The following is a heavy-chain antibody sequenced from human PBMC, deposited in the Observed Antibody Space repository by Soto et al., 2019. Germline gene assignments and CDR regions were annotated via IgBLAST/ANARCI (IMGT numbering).Heavy chain of an antibody. J-gene: IGHJ4*02. D-gene: IGHD3-3*01. CDR1: GGTFSSYA. V-gene: IGHV1-69*01. Sequence: QVQVVQSGAEVKKPGSSVKGSCKASGGTFSSYAISWVRQDPGQGIEWMGGIIPIFGTANYAQKFQGRVTITADESTSTAYMELSRLRSKNTAVYYCARGDRASTLEWRFDYWGQGTLVTVSS. CDR2: IIPIFGTA. CDR3: ARGDRASTLEWRFDY.